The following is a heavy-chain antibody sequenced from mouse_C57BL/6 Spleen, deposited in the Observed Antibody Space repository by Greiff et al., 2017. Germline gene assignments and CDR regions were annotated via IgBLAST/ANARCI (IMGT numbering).Heavy chain of an antibody. CDR3: ARDAPFYYGYDVSYAMDY. CDR1: GFTFSDFY. CDR2: SRNKANDYTT. J-gene: IGHJ4*01. V-gene: IGHV7-1*01. D-gene: IGHD2-2*01. Sequence: EVTVVESGGGLVQSGRSLRLSCATSGFTFSDFYMEWVRQAPGKGLEWIAASRNKANDYTTEYSASVKGRFIVSRDTSQSILYLQMNALRAEDTAIYYCARDAPFYYGYDVSYAMDYWGQGTSVTVSS.